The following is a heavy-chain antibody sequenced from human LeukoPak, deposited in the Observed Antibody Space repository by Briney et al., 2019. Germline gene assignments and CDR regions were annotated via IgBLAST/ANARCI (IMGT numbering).Heavy chain of an antibody. J-gene: IGHJ4*02. CDR1: GGSISSSSYY. D-gene: IGHD3-3*01. V-gene: IGHV4-39*07. CDR2: IYYRGST. Sequence: SETPSLTCTVSGGSISSSSYYWGWIRQPPGKGLEWIGIIYYRGSTYYNPSLKSRVTISVDTSKNQFSLKLSSVTAAHTAVYYCARGAFFGVVIIPNHFGYWGQGTLVTVSS. CDR3: ARGAFFGVVIIPNHFGY.